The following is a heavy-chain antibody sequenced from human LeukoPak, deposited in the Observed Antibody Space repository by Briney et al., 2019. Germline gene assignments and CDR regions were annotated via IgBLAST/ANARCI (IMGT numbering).Heavy chain of an antibody. V-gene: IGHV3-23*01. CDR1: GFTFSDYY. CDR3: AKGSPVGANGLFDY. Sequence: GGSLRLSCAASGFTFSDYYMSWIRQAPGKGLEWVSAISGSGGSTYYADSVKGRFTISRDNSKNTLYLQMNSLRAEDTAVYYCAKGSPVGANGLFDYWGQGTLVTVSS. J-gene: IGHJ4*02. D-gene: IGHD1-26*01. CDR2: ISGSGGST.